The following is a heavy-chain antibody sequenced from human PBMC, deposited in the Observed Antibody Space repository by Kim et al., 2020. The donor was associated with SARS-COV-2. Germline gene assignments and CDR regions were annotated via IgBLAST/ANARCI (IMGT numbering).Heavy chain of an antibody. V-gene: IGHV3-7*01. CDR3: ARDQSRITIFGVVINYYYMCV. CDR2: IKQDGSEK. D-gene: IGHD3-3*01. CDR1: GFTFSSYW. Sequence: GGSLRLSCAASGFTFSSYWMSWVRQAPGKGLEWVANIKQDGSEKYYVDSVKGRLTISRDNAKNSLYLQMNSLRAEDTAVYYCARDQSRITIFGVVINYYYMCVWGKGTTVTVSS. J-gene: IGHJ6*03.